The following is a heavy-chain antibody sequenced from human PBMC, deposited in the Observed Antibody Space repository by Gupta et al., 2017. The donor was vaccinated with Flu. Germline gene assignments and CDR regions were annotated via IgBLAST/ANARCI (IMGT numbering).Heavy chain of an antibody. V-gene: IGHV4-39*01. CDR1: GASISSTTYY. J-gene: IGHJ4*02. Sequence: QLQLQESGPRLVKPSETLSLTFTVSGASISSTTYYWDWVRQPPGKGLEWIGSIYYTGSAFYNPSLKSRLTISVDTSKNQFSLKLSSVTAADTAVYYCARHASRDGYNFPGYWGQGTLVTVSS. CDR2: IYYTGSA. CDR3: ARHASRDGYNFPGY. D-gene: IGHD5-24*01.